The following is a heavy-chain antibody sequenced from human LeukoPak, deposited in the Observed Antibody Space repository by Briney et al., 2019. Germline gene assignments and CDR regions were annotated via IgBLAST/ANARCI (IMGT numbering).Heavy chain of an antibody. D-gene: IGHD6-6*01. CDR2: ISYDGSNK. J-gene: IGHJ4*02. CDR1: GFTFSSYG. Sequence: PGGSLRLSCAASGFTFSSYGMHWVRQAPGKGLEWVAVISYDGSNKYYADSVKGRFTISRDNSKNTLYLQMNSLRAEDTAVYYCARDSGYSSSSMVFDYWGQGTLVTVSS. V-gene: IGHV3-30*03. CDR3: ARDSGYSSSSMVFDY.